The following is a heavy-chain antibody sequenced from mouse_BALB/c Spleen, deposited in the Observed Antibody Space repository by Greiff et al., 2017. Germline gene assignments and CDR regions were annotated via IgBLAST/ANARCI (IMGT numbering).Heavy chain of an antibody. Sequence: VKLKQSGPGLVQPSQSLSITCTVSGFSLTSYGVHWVRQSPGKGLEWLGVIWSGGSTDYNAAFISRLSISKDNSKSQVFFKMNSLQANDTAIYYCARNAIHYYGYDYYAMDYWGQGTSVTVSS. J-gene: IGHJ4*01. CDR3: ARNAIHYYGYDYYAMDY. CDR2: IWSGGST. D-gene: IGHD1-2*01. V-gene: IGHV2-2*02. CDR1: GFSLTSYG.